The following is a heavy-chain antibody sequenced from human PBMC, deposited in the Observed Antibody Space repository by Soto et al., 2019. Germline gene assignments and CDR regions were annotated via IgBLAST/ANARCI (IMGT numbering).Heavy chain of an antibody. CDR2: INQHGTEK. Sequence: EVQLVESGGDLVPPGGSLRLSWVASGFNFSNYWMTWARQAPGKGLEWVANINQHGTEKFYVDSVEGRFSISRDNAYHSVYLQMNSLRAEDTAIYYCATDILDYWGQGTSVTVSS. V-gene: IGHV3-7*05. J-gene: IGHJ4*02. CDR1: GFNFSNYW. CDR3: ATDILDY.